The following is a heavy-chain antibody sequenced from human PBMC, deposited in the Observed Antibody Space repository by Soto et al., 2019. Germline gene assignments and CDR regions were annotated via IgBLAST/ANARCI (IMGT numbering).Heavy chain of an antibody. Sequence: ESGPTLVNPTQTLTLTCTFSGFSLSTSGVGVGWIRQPPGKALEWLALIYWDDDKRYSPSLKSRLTITKDTSKNQVVLTMTNMDPVDTATYYCAHSRVLDSGSYYGHFDYWGQGTLVTVSS. CDR2: IYWDDDK. V-gene: IGHV2-5*02. CDR3: AHSRVLDSGSYYGHFDY. D-gene: IGHD1-26*01. J-gene: IGHJ4*02. CDR1: GFSLSTSGVG.